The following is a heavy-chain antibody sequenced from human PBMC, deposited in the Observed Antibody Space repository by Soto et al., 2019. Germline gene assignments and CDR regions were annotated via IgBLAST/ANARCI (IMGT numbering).Heavy chain of an antibody. CDR3: ARQCRGVTCHWFVP. V-gene: IGHV4-39*01. J-gene: IGHJ5*02. Sequence: QLQLQESGPGLVKPSETLSLTCTVSSGSISSTIYSWDWIRQPPGKGLEWIGSIFYSGSTYYNPSRKSRVTISVDTSKNQFSLTLTSVTAADTAVYYWARQCRGVTCHWFVPWGQGTLVTVSS. CDR2: IFYSGST. CDR1: SGSISSTIYS. D-gene: IGHD2-15*01.